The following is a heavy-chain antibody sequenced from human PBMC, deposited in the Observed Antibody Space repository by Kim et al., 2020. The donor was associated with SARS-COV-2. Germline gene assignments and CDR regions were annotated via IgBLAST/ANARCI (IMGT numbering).Heavy chain of an antibody. CDR2: IKEDGSEK. V-gene: IGHV3-7*01. Sequence: GGSLRLSCAASGLTFSSYYMGWVRQAPGKGLEWVAHIKEDGSEKYYVDSVKGRFSISRDNAKNSLYLQMNSLRDEDTAVYYCARDEGYCSGRICYTKLD. CDR3: ARDEGYCSGRICYTKLD. D-gene: IGHD2-15*01. CDR1: GLTFSSYY. J-gene: IGHJ4*01.